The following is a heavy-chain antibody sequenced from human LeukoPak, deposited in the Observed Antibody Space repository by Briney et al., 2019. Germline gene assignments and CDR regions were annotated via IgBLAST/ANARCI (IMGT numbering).Heavy chain of an antibody. D-gene: IGHD5-18*01. CDR2: ISYDGSNK. V-gene: IGHV3-30*04. J-gene: IGHJ6*03. Sequence: PGRSLRLSCAASGFTFSSYAMHWVRQAPGKGLEWVAVISYDGSNKYYADSVKGRFTISRDNSKNTLYLQMNSLRAEDTAVYYCARGRPTWIQSLAGYYYYMDVWGKGTTVTVSS. CDR3: ARGRPTWIQSLAGYYYYMDV. CDR1: GFTFSSYA.